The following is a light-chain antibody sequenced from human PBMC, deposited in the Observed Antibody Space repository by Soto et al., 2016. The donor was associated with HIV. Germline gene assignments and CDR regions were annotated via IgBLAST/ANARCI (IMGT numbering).Light chain of an antibody. J-gene: IGKJ1*01. CDR2: KVS. CDR1: ESLVYSDGNTY. Sequence: DFVMTQSPLSLAVTLGQPASISCRSSESLVYSDGNTYLHWYQQRPGQSPRRLIYKVSNRDSGVPDRFSGSGSSTDFTLKISRVEAEDVGVYYCWQGTHWPPWTFGQGTKVEVK. V-gene: IGKV2-30*01. CDR3: WQGTHWPPWT.